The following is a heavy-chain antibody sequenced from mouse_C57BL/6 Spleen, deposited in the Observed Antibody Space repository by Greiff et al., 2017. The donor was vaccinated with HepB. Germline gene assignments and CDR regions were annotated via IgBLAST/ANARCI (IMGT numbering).Heavy chain of an antibody. Sequence: VQLQQSGAELVRPGSSVKLSRKASGYTFTSYWMHWVKQRPIQGLEWIGNIDPSDSETHYNQKFKDKATLTVDKSSSTAYMQLSSLTSEDSAVYYCAREASNYVLFGWWGQGTTLTVSS. V-gene: IGHV1-52*01. CDR2: IDPSDSET. J-gene: IGHJ2*01. CDR3: AREASNYVLFGW. CDR1: GYTFTSYW. D-gene: IGHD2-5*01.